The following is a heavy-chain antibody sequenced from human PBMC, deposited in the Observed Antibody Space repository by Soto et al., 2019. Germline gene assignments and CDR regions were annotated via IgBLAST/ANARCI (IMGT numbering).Heavy chain of an antibody. CDR1: GGAFSIYA. D-gene: IGHD3-3*01. CDR3: ALRPDFWSGYYSYGWFDP. CDR2: ISAYNGNT. Sequence: GVSVKVSCKASGGAFSIYAISWVRQAPGQGLEWMGGISAYNGNTNYAQKLQGRVTMTTDTSTSTAYMELRSLRSDDTAVYYCALRPDFWSGYYSYGWFDPWGQGTLVTVSS. V-gene: IGHV1-18*01. J-gene: IGHJ5*02.